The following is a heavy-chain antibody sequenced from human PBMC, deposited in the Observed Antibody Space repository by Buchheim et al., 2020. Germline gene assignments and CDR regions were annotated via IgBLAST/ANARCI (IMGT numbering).Heavy chain of an antibody. J-gene: IGHJ6*02. CDR1: GFTFSSYG. CDR3: ARVFYRDAVPPFWSGYHYYYYGMDV. V-gene: IGHV3-33*01. CDR2: IWYDGSNK. Sequence: QVQLVESGGGVVQPGRSLRLSCAASGFTFSSYGMHWVRQAPGKGLEWVAVIWYDGSNKYYADSVKGRFTISRDNSKNTLYLQMNSLRAEDTAVYYCARVFYRDAVPPFWSGYHYYYYGMDVWGQGTT. D-gene: IGHD3-3*01.